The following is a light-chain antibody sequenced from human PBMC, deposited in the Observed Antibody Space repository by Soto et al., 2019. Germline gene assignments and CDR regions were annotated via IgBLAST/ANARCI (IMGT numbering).Light chain of an antibody. Sequence: EIVMTQSPATLSVSPGDRATLSCRASQSVSSYLAWYQQKPGQAPTLLIYDASTRATGIPARFSGGGSGTDFTLTISSLEPEDFAVYYCQQYNNWPPLTFGGGTKVDIK. CDR3: QQYNNWPPLT. V-gene: IGKV3D-15*01. CDR1: QSVSSY. CDR2: DAS. J-gene: IGKJ4*01.